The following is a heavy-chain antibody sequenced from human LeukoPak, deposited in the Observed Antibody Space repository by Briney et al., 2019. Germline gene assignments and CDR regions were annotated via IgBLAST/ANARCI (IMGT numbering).Heavy chain of an antibody. CDR2: IYYSGST. CDR1: GGSISSGGYY. J-gene: IGHJ6*02. V-gene: IGHV4-31*03. CDR3: ARVKLAGMDV. Sequence: SETLSLTCTVSGGSISSGGYYWSWIRQHPGKGLEWIGYIYYSGSTYYNPSLKSRVTISVDTSKNQFSLKLSSVTAADTAVYYCARVKLAGMDVWGQGTTVTVSS.